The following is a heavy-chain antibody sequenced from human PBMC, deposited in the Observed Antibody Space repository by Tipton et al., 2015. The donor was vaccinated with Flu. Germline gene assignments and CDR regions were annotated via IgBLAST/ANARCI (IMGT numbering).Heavy chain of an antibody. D-gene: IGHD2-21*02. CDR1: GFTFSGFW. CDR3: TRDLTAMSAGH. Sequence: SLRLSCAASGFTFSGFWMSWVRQAPGKGLEWVANIRQDGSDKYYGDSVKGRFTISRDNAKRSLFLQMNSLRADDTAVYYCTRDLTAMSAGHWGQGTLVTVSS. CDR2: IRQDGSDK. J-gene: IGHJ4*02. V-gene: IGHV3-7*01.